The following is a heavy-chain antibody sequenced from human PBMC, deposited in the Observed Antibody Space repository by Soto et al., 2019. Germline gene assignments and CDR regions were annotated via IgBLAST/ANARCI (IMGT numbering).Heavy chain of an antibody. J-gene: IGHJ3*02. CDR3: AKDYHYDSSGYWAWGAFDI. V-gene: IGHV3-23*01. D-gene: IGHD3-22*01. CDR1: GFTFSSYA. CDR2: ISGSGGST. Sequence: PGGSLRLSCAASGFTFSSYAMSWVRQAPGKGLEWVSAISGSGGSTYYADSVKGRFTISRDNSKNTLYLQMNSLRAEDTAVYYCAKDYHYDSSGYWAWGAFDIWGQGKMVTVSS.